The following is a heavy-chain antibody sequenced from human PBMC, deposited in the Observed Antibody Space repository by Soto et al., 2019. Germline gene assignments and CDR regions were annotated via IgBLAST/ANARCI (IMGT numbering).Heavy chain of an antibody. CDR3: ARDKGLTMAATLHYYGMDV. CDR1: GFTFSSYG. CDR2: ITSSSSTI. Sequence: EVQLVESGGGLMQPGGSLRLSCTASGFTFSSYGMNWVRQAPGKGLEWVSYITSSSSTIYYADSVKGRFTISRDNAMYSLYLRTNTLIAEDTAVYYCARDKGLTMAATLHYYGMDVWGPVTTVTVSS. D-gene: IGHD2-15*01. V-gene: IGHV3-48*01. J-gene: IGHJ6*02.